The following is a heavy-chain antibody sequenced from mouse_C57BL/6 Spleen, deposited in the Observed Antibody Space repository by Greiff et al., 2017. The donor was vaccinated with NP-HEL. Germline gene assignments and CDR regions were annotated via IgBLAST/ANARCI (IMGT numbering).Heavy chain of an antibody. V-gene: IGHV1-50*01. J-gene: IGHJ4*01. CDR1: GYTFTSYW. D-gene: IGHD2-12*01. CDR2: IDPSDSYT. Sequence: VQLQQPGAELVKPGASVKLSCKASGYTFTSYWMQWVKQRPGQGLEWIGEIDPSDSYTNYNQKFKGKATLTVDTSSSTAYMQLSSLTSEDSAVYYCARHSPYAMDYWGQGTSVTVSS. CDR3: ARHSPYAMDY.